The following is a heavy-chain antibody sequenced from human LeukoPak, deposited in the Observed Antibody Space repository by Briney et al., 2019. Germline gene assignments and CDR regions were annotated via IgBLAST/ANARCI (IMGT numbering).Heavy chain of an antibody. D-gene: IGHD3-22*01. CDR1: GFTFSSYA. J-gene: IGHJ4*02. CDR2: IKQGGSEK. Sequence: PGGSLRLSCAASGFTFSSYAMSWVRQAPGKGLEWVANIKQGGSEKYCVDSVKGRFTISRDNAKNSLYLQMNSLRADNTAVYYCAREGDSSGYYDDYWGQGTLVTVSS. CDR3: AREGDSSGYYDDY. V-gene: IGHV3-7*01.